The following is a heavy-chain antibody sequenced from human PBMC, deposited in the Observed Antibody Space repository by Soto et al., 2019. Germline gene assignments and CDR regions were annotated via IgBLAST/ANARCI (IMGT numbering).Heavy chain of an antibody. CDR2: IWYDGSNK. D-gene: IGHD3-10*01. CDR3: ARDRGRGGMDV. Sequence: QVQLVESGGGVVQPGRSLRLSCAASGFTFSNYGMHWVRQAPGKGLEWVAVIWYDGSNKYYADSVKGRFTISRDNSKNTLHLQMNSLRAEDTAVYYCARDRGRGGMDVWGQGTTVTVSS. J-gene: IGHJ6*02. V-gene: IGHV3-33*01. CDR1: GFTFSNYG.